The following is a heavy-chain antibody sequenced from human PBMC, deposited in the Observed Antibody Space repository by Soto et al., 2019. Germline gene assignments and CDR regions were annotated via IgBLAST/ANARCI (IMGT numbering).Heavy chain of an antibody. J-gene: IGHJ4*02. CDR3: AREFGDNWNYEAX. V-gene: IGHV4-4*07. D-gene: IGHD1-7*01. Sequence: SDTLSLTFSVSGGSISSYHWSWIRQPAGKGLEWIGRMYSTGNTNYNPSLKSRVTVSIDTSKKQSFLRLNSVTAADSAVYYCAREFGDNWNYEAXWGQGTVVTVSX. CDR1: GGSISSYH. CDR2: MYSTGNT.